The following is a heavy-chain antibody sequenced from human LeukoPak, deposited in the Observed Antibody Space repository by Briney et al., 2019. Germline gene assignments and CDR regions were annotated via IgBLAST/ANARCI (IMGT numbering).Heavy chain of an antibody. V-gene: IGHV1-18*01. CDR3: AREDGGSGSYYLPYYYGMDV. CDR2: ISAYNGDT. J-gene: IGHJ6*02. Sequence: ASVKVSCKASGYTFNKYGFSWVRQAPGQGLGWMGWISAYNGDTNYDQKFQGRVTMTTDTSTSTAYIEVRSLRSDDTAVYYCAREDGGSGSYYLPYYYGMDVWGRGTTVTVSS. CDR1: GYTFNKYG. D-gene: IGHD3-10*01.